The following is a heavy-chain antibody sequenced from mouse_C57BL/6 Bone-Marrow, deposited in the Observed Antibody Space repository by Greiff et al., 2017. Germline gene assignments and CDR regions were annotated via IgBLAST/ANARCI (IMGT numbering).Heavy chain of an antibody. D-gene: IGHD2-10*02. Sequence: VQLQQSGAELVKPGASVKISCKASGYAFSSYWMNWVKQRPGKGLEWIGQIYPGDGDTNYNGKFKGKATLTADKSSSTAYMQLSSLTSEDSAVYFCARKGYDYYAMDYWGQGTSVTVSS. CDR3: ARKGYDYYAMDY. CDR2: IYPGDGDT. CDR1: GYAFSSYW. V-gene: IGHV1-80*01. J-gene: IGHJ4*01.